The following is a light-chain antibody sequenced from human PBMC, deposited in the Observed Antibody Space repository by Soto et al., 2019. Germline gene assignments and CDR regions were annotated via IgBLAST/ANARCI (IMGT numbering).Light chain of an antibody. CDR3: SSYTSSSTLNYV. J-gene: IGLJ1*01. V-gene: IGLV2-14*01. CDR2: DVS. CDR1: SSDVGGYNY. Sequence: SALTQPASVSGSPGQSITISCTGTSSDVGGYNYVSWYQQHPGKAPKLMIYDVSNRPSGVSNRFSGSKSGNTASLTISGPQAEDEADYYCSSYTSSSTLNYVFGTGTKVTVL.